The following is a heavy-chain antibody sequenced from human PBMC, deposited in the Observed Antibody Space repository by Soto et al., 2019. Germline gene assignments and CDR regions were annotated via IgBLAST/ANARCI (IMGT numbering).Heavy chain of an antibody. CDR2: IWYDGSNK. V-gene: IGHV3-33*01. CDR3: ARDAWPTVTLFDY. Sequence: QVQLVESGGGVVQPGRSLRLSCAASGFTFSSYGMHWVRQVPGKGLEWVAVIWYDGSNKYYADSVKGRFTISRDNSKNTLYLQMNSLRAEDTAVYYCARDAWPTVTLFDYWGQGTLVTVSS. D-gene: IGHD4-17*01. CDR1: GFTFSSYG. J-gene: IGHJ4*02.